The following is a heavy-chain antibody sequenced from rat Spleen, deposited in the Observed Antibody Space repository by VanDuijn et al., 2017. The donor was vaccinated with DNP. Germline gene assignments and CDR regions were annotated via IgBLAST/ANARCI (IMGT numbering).Heavy chain of an antibody. D-gene: IGHD1-11*01. J-gene: IGHJ3*01. CDR1: RITFSDHN. V-gene: IGHV5-7*01. CDR3: ARHGTTEGPNWFAY. CDR2: ISYDGRDT. Sequence: EVQLVESGGGLVQPGRSLKLSCEVSRITFSDHNMAWVRQAPKKSLEWVATISYDGRDTYYPDSVKGRFTISRDNAKSTLYLQMNSLRSEDTATYYCARHGTTEGPNWFAYWGQGTLVTVSS.